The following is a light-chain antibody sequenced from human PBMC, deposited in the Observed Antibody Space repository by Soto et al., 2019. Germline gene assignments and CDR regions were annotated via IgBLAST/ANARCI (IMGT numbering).Light chain of an antibody. V-gene: IGKV3-20*01. Sequence: EMVLPKSAGTLSMPPGERATLSYRASQSVHSSYFAWLQQKPGQAPRLLIYGISNRATGIPDSYSGSGSGTHVTLTIIRLEPEGFAVYYHQHYGSSPPWAFGQGKKVEIK. J-gene: IGKJ1*01. CDR2: GIS. CDR1: QSVHSSY. CDR3: QHYGSSPPWA.